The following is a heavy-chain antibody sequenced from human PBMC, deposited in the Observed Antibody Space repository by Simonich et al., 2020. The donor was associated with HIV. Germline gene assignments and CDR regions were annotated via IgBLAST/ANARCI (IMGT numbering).Heavy chain of an antibody. D-gene: IGHD2-2*01. CDR1: GGSFSGYY. CDR2: INHSGNT. CDR3: ARGFYQRLYYFDY. Sequence: QVQLQQWGAGLLKPSETLSLTCAVYGGSFSGYYLSWIRQPQGRGLEWIGEINHSGNTNYNPSLKSRVTISVDTSKNQFSLKLSSVTAADTAVYYCARGFYQRLYYFDYWGQGTLVTVSS. V-gene: IGHV4-34*01. J-gene: IGHJ4*02.